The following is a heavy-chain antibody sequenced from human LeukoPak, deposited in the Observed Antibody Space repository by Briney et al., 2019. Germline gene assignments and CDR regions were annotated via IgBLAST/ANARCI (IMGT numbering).Heavy chain of an antibody. CDR2: IYSGGST. D-gene: IGHD6-13*01. CDR1: GFTVSSNY. V-gene: IGHV3-66*01. CDR3: AMPAGIAAAGAPFDI. Sequence: GGSLRLSRAASGFTVSSNYMSWVRQAPGKGLEWVSVIYSGGSTYYADSVKGRVTISRDNSKNTLYLQMNSLRAEDTAVYYCAMPAGIAAAGAPFDIWGQGTMVTVSS. J-gene: IGHJ3*02.